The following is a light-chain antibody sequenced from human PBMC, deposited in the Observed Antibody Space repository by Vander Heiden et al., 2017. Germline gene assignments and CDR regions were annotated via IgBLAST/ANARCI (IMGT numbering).Light chain of an antibody. J-gene: IGLJ2*01. V-gene: IGLV3-21*02. CDR1: NIGSKG. CDR2: NDS. CDR3: QVWASSREQGV. Sequence: SYVLTQPPPVSVAPGQTARITCGGNNIGSKGVYWYQQKPGQVSVLGGENDSDRPSGVAERLACYTAGKKAKWIISRVDAEDEADDDGQVWASSREQGVFGGGTKLTVL.